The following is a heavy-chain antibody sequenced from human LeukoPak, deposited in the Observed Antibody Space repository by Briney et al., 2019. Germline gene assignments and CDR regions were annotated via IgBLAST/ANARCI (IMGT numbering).Heavy chain of an antibody. J-gene: IGHJ5*02. D-gene: IGHD1-26*01. CDR1: GGSISSSNW. CDR2: IYHSGST. Sequence: SGTLSLTCAVSGGSISSSNWWSWVRQPPGKGLEWIGEIYHSGSTNYNPSLKSRVTISVDKSKNQFSLKLSSVTAADTAVYYCARVVRERIVGAKVNWFDPWGQGTLVTVSS. V-gene: IGHV4-4*02. CDR3: ARVVRERIVGAKVNWFDP.